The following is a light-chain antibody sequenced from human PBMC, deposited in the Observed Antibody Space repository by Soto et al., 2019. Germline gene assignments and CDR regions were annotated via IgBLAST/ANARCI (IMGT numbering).Light chain of an antibody. CDR3: QQYGSSPET. V-gene: IGKV3-20*01. CDR2: GAS. CDR1: QSVSSSY. Sequence: EIVLTQSPGTLSLSPGERATLSCRASQSVSSSYLAWYQQKPGQALRLLIYGASSRATGIPDRFSGSGSGTDFTLTISRLEPEDFAVYYCQQYGSSPETFGPGTKVDIK. J-gene: IGKJ3*01.